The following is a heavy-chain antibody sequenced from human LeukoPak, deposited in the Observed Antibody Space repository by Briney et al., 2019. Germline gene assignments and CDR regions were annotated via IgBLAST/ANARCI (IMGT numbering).Heavy chain of an antibody. V-gene: IGHV3-7*03. J-gene: IGHJ4*02. CDR2: IKQDGSEK. CDR1: GFTFSNFW. CDR3: AKLTTS. Sequence: GGSLRLSCVASGFTFSNFWMIWVRQAPGKGLEWVAKIKQDGSEKYYLDSVKGRFTISRDNAENSLYLQMNSLRAEDTAVYYCAKLTTSWGQGTLVTVSS. D-gene: IGHD4-11*01.